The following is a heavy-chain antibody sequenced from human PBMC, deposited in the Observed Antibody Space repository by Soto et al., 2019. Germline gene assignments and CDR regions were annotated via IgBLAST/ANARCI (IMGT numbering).Heavy chain of an antibody. Sequence: SETLSLTCTVSGGSISSSSYYWGWIRQPPGKGLEWIGSIYYSGSTYYNPSLKSRVTISVDTSKNQFSLKLSSVTAADTAVYYCARRISIVGATKGLDYYGMDVWGQGTTVTVSS. CDR3: ARRISIVGATKGLDYYGMDV. CDR1: GGSISSSSYY. CDR2: IYYSGST. V-gene: IGHV4-39*01. D-gene: IGHD1-26*01. J-gene: IGHJ6*02.